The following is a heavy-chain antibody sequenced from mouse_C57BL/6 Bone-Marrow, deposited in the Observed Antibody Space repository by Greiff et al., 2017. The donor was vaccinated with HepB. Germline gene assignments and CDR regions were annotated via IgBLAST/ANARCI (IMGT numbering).Heavy chain of an antibody. CDR3: ARSILRWGAMDY. Sequence: EVKLMESGPELVKPGASVKISCKASGYSFTDYNMNWVKQSNGKSLEWIGVINPNYGTTSYNQKFKGKATLTVDQSSSTAYMQLNSLTSEDSAVYYCARSILRWGAMDYWGQGTSVTVSS. V-gene: IGHV1-39*01. CDR1: GYSFTDYN. J-gene: IGHJ4*01. CDR2: INPNYGTT. D-gene: IGHD1-1*01.